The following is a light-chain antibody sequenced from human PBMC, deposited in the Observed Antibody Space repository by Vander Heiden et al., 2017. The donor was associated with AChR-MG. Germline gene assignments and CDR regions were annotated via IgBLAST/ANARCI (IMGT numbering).Light chain of an antibody. J-gene: IGKJ1*01. CDR3: QQRYSTPRT. CDR1: RRISSY. CDR2: AAS. V-gene: IGKV1-39*01. Sequence: DIQMPQSPSSLSASVGDRVTITCRASRRISSYLNWYQQKPGKAPKLLIYAASSLQSGVPSRVSGSGSGTDFTLTISSLQPEDFATYYCQQRYSTPRTFGQGTKVEIK.